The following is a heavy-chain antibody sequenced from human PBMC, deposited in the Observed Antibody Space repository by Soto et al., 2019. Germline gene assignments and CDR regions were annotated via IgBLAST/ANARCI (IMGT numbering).Heavy chain of an antibody. CDR1: GVAFSNYT. D-gene: IGHD2-15*01. V-gene: IGHV1-69*08. CDR2: VIPLLDAS. Sequence: QVHLVHSGAEVKKPGSSVRISCTASGVAFSNYTFTWVQRAPGQGLEWMGRVIPLLDASNYAEKFQDRVTITADRSTSTAYMELSGLKSEDSAIYYCASGKSQMTQDRMGFYYYMDVWGKGTTVTVSS. J-gene: IGHJ6*03. CDR3: ASGKSQMTQDRMGFYYYMDV.